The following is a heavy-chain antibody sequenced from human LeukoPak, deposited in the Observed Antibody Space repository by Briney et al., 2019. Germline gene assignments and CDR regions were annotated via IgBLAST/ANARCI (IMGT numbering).Heavy chain of an antibody. J-gene: IGHJ6*03. D-gene: IGHD3-10*01. CDR1: GFTFSSYW. V-gene: IGHV3-74*01. CDR2: INSDGSST. Sequence: PGGSLRLSCAASGFTFSSYWMHWVRQAPGKGLVWVSRINSDGSSTSYADSVKGRFTISRDNAKNTLYLQMNSLRAEDTAVYYCARGTSIDCGSGSAIAPLYYYYMDVWGKGTTVTVSS. CDR3: ARGTSIDCGSGSAIAPLYYYYMDV.